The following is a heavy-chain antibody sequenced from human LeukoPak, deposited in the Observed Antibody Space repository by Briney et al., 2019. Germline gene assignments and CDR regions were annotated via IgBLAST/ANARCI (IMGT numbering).Heavy chain of an antibody. CDR2: ISGYNGDT. Sequence: ASVKVSCQASNYPFTTYAITWVRQTPGQGLEWLGWISGYNGDTNYAQEFQDRVTLTTDTSTSTAYMELRSLRSDDTAVYYCARSGFSTGFYLDFWGQGTLISVSS. J-gene: IGHJ4*02. V-gene: IGHV1-18*01. D-gene: IGHD2-8*02. CDR1: NYPFTTYA. CDR3: ARSGFSTGFYLDF.